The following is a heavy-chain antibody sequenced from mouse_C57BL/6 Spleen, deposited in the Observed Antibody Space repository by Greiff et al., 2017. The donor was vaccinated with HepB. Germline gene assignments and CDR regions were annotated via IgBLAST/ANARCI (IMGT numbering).Heavy chain of an antibody. D-gene: IGHD2-4*01. Sequence: EVQGVESGGGLVKPGGSLKLSCAASGFTFSDYGMHWVRQAPEKGLEWVAYISSGSSTIYYADTVKGRFTISRDNAKNTLFLQMTSLRSEDTAMYYCARSYDYDGAWLAYWGQGTLVTVSA. CDR2: ISSGSSTI. CDR3: ARSYDYDGAWLAY. J-gene: IGHJ3*01. V-gene: IGHV5-17*01. CDR1: GFTFSDYG.